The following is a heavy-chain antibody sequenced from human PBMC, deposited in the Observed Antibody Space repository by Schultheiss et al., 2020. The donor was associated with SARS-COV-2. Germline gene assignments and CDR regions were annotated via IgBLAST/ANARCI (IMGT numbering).Heavy chain of an antibody. CDR1: GGSISSSNW. J-gene: IGHJ5*02. V-gene: IGHV3-33*08. D-gene: IGHD6-13*01. CDR2: IWYDGSHE. Sequence: LSLTCAVSGGSISSSNWWSWVRQPPGKVLEWLAVIWYDGSHEYYADSVKGRFTISRDNSKNTLYLQMNSLRAEDTAVYYCARGRDSSSWYGGLPNWFDPWGQGTLVTVSS. CDR3: ARGRDSSSWYGGLPNWFDP.